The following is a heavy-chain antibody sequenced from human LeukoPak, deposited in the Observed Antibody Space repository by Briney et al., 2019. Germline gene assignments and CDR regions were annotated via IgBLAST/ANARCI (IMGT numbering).Heavy chain of an antibody. CDR2: ASYDGRNK. Sequence: PGRSLRLSCAASGITFSNFGFHWVRQAPGKGLEWVSVASYDGRNKYYADSVKGRFTISRDNSKTTLYLQMNSLRAEDTAVYYCAKDWDYYGSGTYYHPRYFYGMDVWGQGTTVIVSS. V-gene: IGHV3-30*18. CDR3: AKDWDYYGSGTYYHPRYFYGMDV. CDR1: GITFSNFG. D-gene: IGHD3-10*01. J-gene: IGHJ6*02.